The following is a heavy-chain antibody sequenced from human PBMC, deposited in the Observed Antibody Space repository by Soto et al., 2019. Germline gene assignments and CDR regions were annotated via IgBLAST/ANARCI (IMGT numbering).Heavy chain of an antibody. J-gene: IGHJ4*02. CDR3: ARDYGDYDFLDY. CDR1: GFTFSRYA. Sequence: QVQLVESGGGVVQPGRSLRLSCAASGFTFSRYAIHWVRQAPGKGLEWGAVISYDGSDKYYADSVKGRFTIARDNSKNTLYLQMNSLRGDDTAVYYCARDYGDYDFLDYWGQGTLVTVSS. D-gene: IGHD4-17*01. V-gene: IGHV3-30-3*01. CDR2: ISYDGSDK.